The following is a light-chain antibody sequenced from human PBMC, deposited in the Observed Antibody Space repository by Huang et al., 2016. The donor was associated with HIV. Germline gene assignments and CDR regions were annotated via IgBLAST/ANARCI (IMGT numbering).Light chain of an antibody. CDR3: QQRTSWPLT. Sequence: EIVLTQSPGTLSLSPGETATLSCRAGQNVNNYLAWYHQRPGQAPRLLIYDASHRATGIPARFSGSTSGTDFTLTIRGLKPEDSGIYYCQQRTSWPLTFGGGTTVEIK. J-gene: IGKJ4*01. CDR1: QNVNNY. CDR2: DAS. V-gene: IGKV3-11*01.